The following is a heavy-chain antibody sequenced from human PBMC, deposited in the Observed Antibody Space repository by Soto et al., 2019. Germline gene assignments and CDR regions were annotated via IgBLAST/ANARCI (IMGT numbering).Heavy chain of an antibody. CDR2: IYYSGST. CDR1: GGSISSYY. V-gene: IGHV4-59*01. CDR3: ARRSDSSGYYGYNWFDP. Sequence: SETLSLTCTVSGGSISSYYWSWIRQPPGKGLEWIGYIYYSGSTNYNPSLKSRVTISVDTSKNQFSLKLSSVTAADTAVYYCARRSDSSGYYGYNWFDPWGQGTLVTVSS. D-gene: IGHD3-22*01. J-gene: IGHJ5*02.